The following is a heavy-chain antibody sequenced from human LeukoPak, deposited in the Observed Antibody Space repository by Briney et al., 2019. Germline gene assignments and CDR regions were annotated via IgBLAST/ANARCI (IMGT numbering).Heavy chain of an antibody. CDR1: GFTFGDYA. CDR3: TRGYSYDPSDY. J-gene: IGHJ4*02. Sequence: GGPLRLSCTASGFTFGDYAMSWVRQAPGKGLEWVGFIRSKAYGGTTEYAASVKGRFTISRDDSKSIAYLQMNSLKTEDTAVYYCTRGYSYDPSDYCGQGTLVTVSS. D-gene: IGHD5-18*01. CDR2: IRSKAYGGTT. V-gene: IGHV3-49*04.